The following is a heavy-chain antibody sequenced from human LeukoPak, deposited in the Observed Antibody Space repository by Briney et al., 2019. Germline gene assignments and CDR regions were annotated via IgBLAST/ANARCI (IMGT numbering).Heavy chain of an antibody. J-gene: IGHJ6*02. CDR2: IYYGGSL. Sequence: SETLSLTCTVSGDSMSSSNHYWVWIRQPPGKGLEWIGSIYYGGSLYYNPSLTSRVTISLDTSKNQFSLRLSSVTAADTAVYHCARRSHCTGGSCYPVWGQGPTVTVSS. CDR3: ARRSHCTGGSCYPV. CDR1: GDSMSSSNHY. D-gene: IGHD2-15*01. V-gene: IGHV4-39*01.